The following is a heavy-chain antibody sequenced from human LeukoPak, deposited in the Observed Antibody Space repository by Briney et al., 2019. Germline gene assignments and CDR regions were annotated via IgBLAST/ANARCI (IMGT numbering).Heavy chain of an antibody. CDR3: ARDRGSQPFIDY. Sequence: PSETLSLTCTVSGGSIDTYYWNWIRQPPGKGLEWNGYVFHTGSTNYNPSLKSRVTISVDTSKNQFSLKLSSVTAADTAVYYCARDRGSQPFIDYWGQGTLVTVSS. D-gene: IGHD1-26*01. CDR2: VFHTGST. J-gene: IGHJ4*02. V-gene: IGHV4-59*01. CDR1: GGSIDTYY.